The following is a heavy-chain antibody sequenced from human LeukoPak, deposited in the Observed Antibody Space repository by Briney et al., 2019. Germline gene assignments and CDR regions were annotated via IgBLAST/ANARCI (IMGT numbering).Heavy chain of an antibody. Sequence: GASVKVSCKVSGYTLTELSMHWVRQAPGQGLEWMGWINPNSGGTNYAQKFQGRVTMTRDTSISTAYMELSRLRSDDTAVYYCARDDTWELHYDYWGQGTLVTVSS. V-gene: IGHV1-2*02. D-gene: IGHD1-26*01. J-gene: IGHJ4*02. CDR1: GYTLTELS. CDR2: INPNSGGT. CDR3: ARDDTWELHYDY.